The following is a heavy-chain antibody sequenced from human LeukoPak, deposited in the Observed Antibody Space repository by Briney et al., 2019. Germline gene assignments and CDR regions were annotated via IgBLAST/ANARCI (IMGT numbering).Heavy chain of an antibody. D-gene: IGHD3-10*01. CDR1: GFTFSSYG. J-gene: IGHJ4*02. Sequence: GGSLRLSCAASGFTFSSYGMHWVRQAPGKGLEWVAVISYDGSNKYYADSVKGRFTISRDNSKNTLYLQMNSLRAEDTAVYYCANRKSFSGRPFDYWGQGTLVTVSS. V-gene: IGHV3-30*18. CDR3: ANRKSFSGRPFDY. CDR2: ISYDGSNK.